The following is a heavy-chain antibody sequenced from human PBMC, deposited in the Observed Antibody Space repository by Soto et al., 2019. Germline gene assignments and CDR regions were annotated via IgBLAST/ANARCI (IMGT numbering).Heavy chain of an antibody. Sequence: EGQLVESGGGLVKPGGSLRLSCAASGFAFQTYTMDWLRQPPGKGLEWVSSITISGNYIYYADSVKGRFTISRDNGRNSVYLQMNSLRAEDTAVYYCAKVGVLRTNFRWFDLWGQGTLVIVSS. V-gene: IGHV3-21*01. J-gene: IGHJ5*02. CDR2: ITISGNYI. CDR3: AKVGVLRTNFRWFDL. D-gene: IGHD2-8*01. CDR1: GFAFQTYT.